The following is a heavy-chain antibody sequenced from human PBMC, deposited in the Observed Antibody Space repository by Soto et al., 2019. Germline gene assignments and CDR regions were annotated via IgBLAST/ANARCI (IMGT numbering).Heavy chain of an antibody. J-gene: IGHJ5*02. Sequence: SETLSLTCIVSGGSISSYYWSWMRQPPGKGLEWIGYGYYSGSTLYNPSLKSRVTISLDTSKNHFSLRLNSVTSADTAVYYCARGVYLSLVRTGWFDPWGQGTLVTVSS. V-gene: IGHV4-59*01. CDR2: GYYSGST. CDR3: ARGVYLSLVRTGWFDP. D-gene: IGHD3-10*01. CDR1: GGSISSYY.